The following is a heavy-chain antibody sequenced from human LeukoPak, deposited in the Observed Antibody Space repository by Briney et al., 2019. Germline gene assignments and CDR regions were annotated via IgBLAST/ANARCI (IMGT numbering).Heavy chain of an antibody. CDR2: IHYSGDI. D-gene: IGHD2-15*01. CDR1: GASISTSY. V-gene: IGHV4-59*01. Sequence: SETLCLTCTVSGASISTSYWYWIRQPPGKGLEWIGYIHYSGDINYNPSLKSRVTISTYTSKNQLSLKLSSVTAADTAVYYCARVGCSVGSCYPDYWGHETQVTVSS. CDR3: ARVGCSVGSCYPDY. J-gene: IGHJ4*01.